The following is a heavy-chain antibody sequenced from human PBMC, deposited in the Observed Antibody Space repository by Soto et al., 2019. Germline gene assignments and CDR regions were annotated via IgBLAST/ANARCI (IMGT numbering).Heavy chain of an antibody. Sequence: QVQLVQSGAEVKQPGSSVKVSCKASGGTFSTYAISWMRQAPGQGLEWMGGIIPMFGMANYAQNFQGIVTITADESTSTSYMELSNLRYDDTAVYYCAREPSPYCAGDCYFYVFEIWGQGTQVTVSS. CDR1: GGTFSTYA. J-gene: IGHJ3*02. CDR3: AREPSPYCAGDCYFYVFEI. V-gene: IGHV1-69*01. D-gene: IGHD2-21*02. CDR2: IIPMFGMA.